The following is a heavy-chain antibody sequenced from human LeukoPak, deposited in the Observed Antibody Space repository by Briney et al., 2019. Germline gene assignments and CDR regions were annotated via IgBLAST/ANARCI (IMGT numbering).Heavy chain of an antibody. CDR2: INHSGST. Sequence: GSLRLSCAASGFAFSDYYMSWIRQPPGKGLEWIGEINHSGSTNYNPSLKSRVTISVDTSKNQFSLKLSSVTAADTAVYYCARGGYYDSSGPFYYWGQGTLVTVSS. V-gene: IGHV4-34*01. D-gene: IGHD3-22*01. CDR3: ARGGYYDSSGPFYY. CDR1: GFAFSDYY. J-gene: IGHJ4*02.